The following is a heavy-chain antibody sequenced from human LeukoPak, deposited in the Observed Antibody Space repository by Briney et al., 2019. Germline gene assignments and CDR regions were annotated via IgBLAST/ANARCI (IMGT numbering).Heavy chain of an antibody. CDR1: GGTLADYY. Sequence: SETLSLTCGVYGGTLADYYWSWIRQSPGQGLEWIGEINQRGSANYNPSLKSRITISVDTSKNQVSLKLTSVTAADTAVYYCARLHPSNSGYSDYWGQGTLVTVSS. J-gene: IGHJ4*02. CDR2: INQRGSA. V-gene: IGHV4-34*01. CDR3: ARLHPSNSGYSDY. D-gene: IGHD5-12*01.